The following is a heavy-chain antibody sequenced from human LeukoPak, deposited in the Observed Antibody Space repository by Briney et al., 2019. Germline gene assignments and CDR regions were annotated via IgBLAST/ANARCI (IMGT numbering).Heavy chain of an antibody. CDR3: HSADYGDYENFDY. J-gene: IGHJ4*02. D-gene: IGHD4-17*01. V-gene: IGHV3-7*03. CDR2: IKHDGSEK. CDR1: GFTFSRHW. Sequence: GGSLRLSCAASGFTFSRHWMTWVRQAPGKGLEWVANIKHDGSEKNYVDSVMGRYTISRDNAKNSLYLQMNSLRAEDTAVYYCHSADYGDYENFDYWGQGTLVTVSS.